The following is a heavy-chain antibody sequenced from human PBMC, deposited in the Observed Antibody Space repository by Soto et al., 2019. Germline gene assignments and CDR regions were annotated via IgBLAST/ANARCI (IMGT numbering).Heavy chain of an antibody. J-gene: IGHJ5*02. Sequence: ASVKVSCKASGYTFTGYYMHWVRQAPGQGLEWMGWIKPNSGGTNYAQKIQGWVTMTRDTSISTAYMELSRLRSDDTAVYYCGRDDGYSSSWYWFDPWGQGTLVTVSS. CDR2: IKPNSGGT. V-gene: IGHV1-2*04. CDR1: GYTFTGYY. D-gene: IGHD6-13*01. CDR3: GRDDGYSSSWYWFDP.